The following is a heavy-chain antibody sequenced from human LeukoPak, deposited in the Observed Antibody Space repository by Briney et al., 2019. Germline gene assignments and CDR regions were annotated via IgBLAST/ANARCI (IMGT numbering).Heavy chain of an antibody. Sequence: GGSLRLSCAASASTSSGNWMHWVRQAPGKGLEWVSYIRYDGNNKYYGDSVKGRLTVSRDNSKSTLYLQMNSLRVEDTAVYYCARTYNPDYWGQGTLVTVSS. D-gene: IGHD1-14*01. V-gene: IGHV3-30*02. CDR3: ARTYNPDY. CDR2: IRYDGNNK. J-gene: IGHJ4*02. CDR1: ASTSSGNW.